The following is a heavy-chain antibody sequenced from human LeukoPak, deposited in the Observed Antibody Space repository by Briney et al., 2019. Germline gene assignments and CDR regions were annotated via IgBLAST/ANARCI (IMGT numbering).Heavy chain of an antibody. J-gene: IGHJ5*02. V-gene: IGHV3-9*01. CDR3: AKDRHGGVRGNWFDP. CDR1: GFTFDDYA. Sequence: GGSLRLSCAASGFTFDDYAMHWVRQAPGKGLEWVSGISWNSGSIGYADSVKGRFTISRDNAKNSLYLQMNSLRAEDTALYYCAKDRHGGVRGNWFDPWGQGTLVTVSS. D-gene: IGHD4-23*01. CDR2: ISWNSGSI.